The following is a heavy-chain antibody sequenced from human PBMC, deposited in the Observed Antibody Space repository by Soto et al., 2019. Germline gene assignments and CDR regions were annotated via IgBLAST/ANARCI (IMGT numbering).Heavy chain of an antibody. V-gene: IGHV5-51*03. D-gene: IGHD3-3*01. CDR3: ARGAAGGFLEWLPLDV. Sequence: PGESLKISCKGSGYSFTSYWFAWGRQMPGKGLEWMGIIYPGDSDTRYSPSFQGQVTISADKSISTAYLQWSSLKASVSAMYYCARGAAGGFLEWLPLDVWGQGTTVTVSS. CDR1: GYSFTSYW. CDR2: IYPGDSDT. J-gene: IGHJ6*02.